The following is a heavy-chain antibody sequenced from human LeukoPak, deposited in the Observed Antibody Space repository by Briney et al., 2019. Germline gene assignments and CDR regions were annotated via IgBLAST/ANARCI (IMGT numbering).Heavy chain of an antibody. D-gene: IGHD1-14*01. J-gene: IGHJ6*03. CDR2: ISSSSSYI. CDR1: GFTFSSYS. V-gene: IGHV3-21*01. CDR3: ARDARTGYYYMDV. Sequence: GGSLRLSCAASGFTFSSYSMNWVRQAPGKGLEWVSSISSSSSYIYYADSVKGRFTISRDNAKNSLYLQMNSLRAEDTAVYYCARDARTGYYYMDVWGKGTTVTVSS.